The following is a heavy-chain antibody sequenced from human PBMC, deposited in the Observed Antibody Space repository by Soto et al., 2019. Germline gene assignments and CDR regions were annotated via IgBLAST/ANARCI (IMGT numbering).Heavy chain of an antibody. CDR1: GGSISGSYYY. J-gene: IGHJ4*02. CDR3: ARVVTARRLQSLYFDY. Sequence: PSETLSLTCAVSGGSISGSYYYWGWLRQSPGKGPEWIGSVFYTGFTSYNPSLESRVSVSVDTSKNQFSLRAEDTAVYYCARVVTARRLQSLYFDYWGQGTLVTVSS. D-gene: IGHD6-6*01. V-gene: IGHV4-39*01. CDR2: VFYTGFT.